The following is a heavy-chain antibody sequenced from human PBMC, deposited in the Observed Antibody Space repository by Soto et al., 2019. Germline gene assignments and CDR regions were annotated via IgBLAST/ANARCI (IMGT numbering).Heavy chain of an antibody. D-gene: IGHD3-10*01. CDR2: FDPEDGET. V-gene: IGHV1-24*01. Sequence: ASVKVSCKVSGYTLTELSMHWVRQAPGKGLEWMGGFDPEDGETIYAQKFQGRVTMTEDTSTDTAYMELSSLRSEDTAVYYCATAFITMVRGVQPYYYYYGMDVWGQGTTVTSP. J-gene: IGHJ6*02. CDR1: GYTLTELS. CDR3: ATAFITMVRGVQPYYYYYGMDV.